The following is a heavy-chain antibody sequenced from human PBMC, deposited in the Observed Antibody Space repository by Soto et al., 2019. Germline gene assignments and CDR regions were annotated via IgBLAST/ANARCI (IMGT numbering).Heavy chain of an antibody. CDR2: ISAYNGNT. V-gene: IGHV1-18*01. Sequence: QVPLGQSGAEVKKPGASVKVSCKASGYTFTSYGISWLRQAPGQGLEWMGRISAYNGNTNHAQKLQGRVTMTTDAPARSADMKFSSLGSLDTAVYYCEGGIHDACEFWGRGTMVTVCS. CDR3: EGGIHDACEF. CDR1: GYTFTSYG. J-gene: IGHJ3*01.